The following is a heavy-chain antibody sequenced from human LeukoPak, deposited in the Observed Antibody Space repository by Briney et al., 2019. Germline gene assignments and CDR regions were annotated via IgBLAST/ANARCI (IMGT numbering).Heavy chain of an antibody. CDR2: ITSSGEST. Sequence: PGGSLRLSCAASGFTFSTYAMSWVRQAPGKGLEWVSSITSSGESTYYAGSVKGQFTISRDNSKNTVYLQMNSLRAEDTAVYYCATDRPNYYGSNGHYYRRDGDYWGQGTLVTVSS. CDR3: ATDRPNYYGSNGHYYRRDGDY. J-gene: IGHJ4*02. D-gene: IGHD3-22*01. CDR1: GFTFSTYA. V-gene: IGHV3-23*01.